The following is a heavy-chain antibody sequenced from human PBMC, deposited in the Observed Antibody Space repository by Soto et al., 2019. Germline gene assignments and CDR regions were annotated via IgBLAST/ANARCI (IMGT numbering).Heavy chain of an antibody. D-gene: IGHD3-3*01. CDR2: IYYSGST. Sequence: PSETLSLTCTVSGGSISSYYWSWIRQPPGKGLEWIGYIYYSGSTNYNPSLKSRVTISVDTSKNQFSLKLSSVTAADTAVYYCAFLEPTVVCLHPIAFWGQGSSVPVSS. CDR3: AFLEPTVVCLHPIAF. CDR1: GGSISSYY. J-gene: IGHJ4*02. V-gene: IGHV4-59*01.